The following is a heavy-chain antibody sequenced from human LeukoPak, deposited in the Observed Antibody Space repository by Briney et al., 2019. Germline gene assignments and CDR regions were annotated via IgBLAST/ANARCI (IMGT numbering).Heavy chain of an antibody. Sequence: GGSLRLSCAASGFTFSSYSMNWVRQAPGKGLEWVSSISSSSSYIYYADSVKGRFTISRDNAKNSLYLQMNSLRAEDTAVYYCARGPTVVTPFDYWGQGTLVTVSS. CDR1: GFTFSSYS. J-gene: IGHJ4*02. V-gene: IGHV3-21*01. CDR2: ISSSSSYI. D-gene: IGHD4-23*01. CDR3: ARGPTVVTPFDY.